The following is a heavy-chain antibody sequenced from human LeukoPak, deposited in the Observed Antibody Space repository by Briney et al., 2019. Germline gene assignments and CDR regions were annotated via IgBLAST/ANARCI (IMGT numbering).Heavy chain of an antibody. CDR3: ARDFSSSWYADY. V-gene: IGHV1-2*02. CDR1: GYTFTGYY. D-gene: IGHD6-13*01. CDR2: INPNSGGT. J-gene: IGHJ4*02. Sequence: VASVKVSCKASGYTFTGYYMHWVRHAPGQGLEWMGWINPNSGGTNYAQKFQGRVTMTRDTSISTAYMELSRLRSDDTAVYYCARDFSSSWYADYWGQGTLVTVSS.